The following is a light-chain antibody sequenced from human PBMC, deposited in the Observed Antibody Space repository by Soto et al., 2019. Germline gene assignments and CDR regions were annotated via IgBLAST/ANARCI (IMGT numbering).Light chain of an antibody. CDR1: QSVSSY. Sequence: ELVLPQSPGTLSVSPGERATLSCRARQSVSSYLAWYQQKPGQAPRLLIYDASTRATGIPARFSGSGSGTDFTLTISSLEPEDFAVYYCQQYGSSPPWTFGQGTKVDIK. J-gene: IGKJ1*01. CDR2: DAS. CDR3: QQYGSSPPWT. V-gene: IGKV3-20*01.